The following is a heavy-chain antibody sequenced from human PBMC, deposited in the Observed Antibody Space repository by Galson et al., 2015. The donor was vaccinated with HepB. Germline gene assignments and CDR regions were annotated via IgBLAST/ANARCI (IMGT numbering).Heavy chain of an antibody. Sequence: SLRLSCAASGFTFSSYAMHWVRQAPGKGLEWVAVISYDGSNKYYADSVKGRFTISRDNSKNTLYLQMNSLRAEDTAVYYCAREGGIAVAGPPGLADYWGQGTLVTVSS. CDR2: ISYDGSNK. J-gene: IGHJ4*02. V-gene: IGHV3-30*04. D-gene: IGHD6-19*01. CDR1: GFTFSSYA. CDR3: AREGGIAVAGPPGLADY.